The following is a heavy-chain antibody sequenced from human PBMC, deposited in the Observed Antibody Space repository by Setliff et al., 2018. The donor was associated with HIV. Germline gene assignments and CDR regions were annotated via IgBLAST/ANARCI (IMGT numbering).Heavy chain of an antibody. CDR2: IYYSGTT. D-gene: IGHD6-19*01. CDR1: GGSISSSSDY. J-gene: IGHJ4*02. Sequence: SETLSLTCTVSGGSISSSSDYWGWIRQPPGKGLEWIGTIYYSGTTYCNPSLKSRVTISLDASKNQFSLKLDSVTAADTAVYYCARDNEQMAVPGAVFDYWGQGTLVTVSS. CDR3: ARDNEQMAVPGAVFDY. V-gene: IGHV4-39*07.